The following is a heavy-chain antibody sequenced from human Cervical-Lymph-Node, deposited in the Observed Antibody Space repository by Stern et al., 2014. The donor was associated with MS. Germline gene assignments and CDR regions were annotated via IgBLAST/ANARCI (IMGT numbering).Heavy chain of an antibody. CDR2: IIPILGLA. CDR1: GGTFSSSYP. D-gene: IGHD2-15*01. Sequence: VQLEESGAEVKKPGSSMNVSCKTSGGTFSSSYPITWMRQAPGQLLGWVGRIIPILGLANYAQKFQGRVTITADTSTSTTYMELSSLRSEDTAVYYCARGVVSNRAAATLHNLFDPWGQGTLVTVSS. J-gene: IGHJ5*02. V-gene: IGHV1-69*09. CDR3: ARGVVSNRAAATLHNLFDP.